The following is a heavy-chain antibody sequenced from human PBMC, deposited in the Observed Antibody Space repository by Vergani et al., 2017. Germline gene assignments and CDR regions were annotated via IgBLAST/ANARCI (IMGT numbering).Heavy chain of an antibody. Sequence: QVQLQQWGAGLLKPSETLSLTCAVYGGSFSGYYWSWIRQPPGKGLEWIGEINHSGSTNYNPSLKSRVTLSVDTSKNQFSLKLSSVTAADTAVYYCARNPYCGGDCYSDAFSIWGQGTMVTVSS. V-gene: IGHV4-34*01. D-gene: IGHD2-21*02. J-gene: IGHJ3*02. CDR2: INHSGST. CDR1: GGSFSGYY. CDR3: ARNPYCGGDCYSDAFSI.